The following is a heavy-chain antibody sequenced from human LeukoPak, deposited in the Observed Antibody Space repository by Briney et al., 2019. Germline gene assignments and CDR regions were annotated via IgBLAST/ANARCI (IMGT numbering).Heavy chain of an antibody. CDR1: GGSFSGYY. CDR3: ARGRMITFGGVIVNNYYFDY. Sequence: SETLSLTCAVYGGSFSGYYWSWIRQPPGKGREWIGEINHSGSTNYNPSLKSRVTISVDTSKNQFSLKLSSVTAADTAVYYCARGRMITFGGVIVNNYYFDYWGQGTLVTVSS. V-gene: IGHV4-34*01. J-gene: IGHJ4*02. CDR2: INHSGST. D-gene: IGHD3-16*02.